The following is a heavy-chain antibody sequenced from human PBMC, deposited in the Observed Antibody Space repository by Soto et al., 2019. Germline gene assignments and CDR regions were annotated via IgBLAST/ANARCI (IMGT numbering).Heavy chain of an antibody. D-gene: IGHD6-13*01. Sequence: QVQLQQWGAGLLKPSETLSLTCAVYGGSFSDYYWSWIRQPPGKGLEWIGEINPSGSTNYTPSFKSRVAITVDTSKNQFPLKLSSVTAADTAVYYCARGRRQQLVRSQYNWFDPWGQGTLVAVSS. CDR3: ARGRRQQLVRSQYNWFDP. CDR2: INPSGST. CDR1: GGSFSDYY. J-gene: IGHJ5*02. V-gene: IGHV4-34*01.